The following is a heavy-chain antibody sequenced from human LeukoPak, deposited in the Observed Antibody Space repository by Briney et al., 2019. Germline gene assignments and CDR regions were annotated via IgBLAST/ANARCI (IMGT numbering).Heavy chain of an antibody. CDR1: GFTFSDYY. D-gene: IGHD4-17*01. Sequence: GGSLRLSCAAPGFTFSDYYMSWIRQAPGKGLEWVSYISSSGSTIYYADSVKGRFTISRDNAKNSLYLQMNSLRAEDTAVYYCARDGRDYGDPHPFDYWGQGTLVTVSS. J-gene: IGHJ4*02. CDR3: ARDGRDYGDPHPFDY. V-gene: IGHV3-11*01. CDR2: ISSSGSTI.